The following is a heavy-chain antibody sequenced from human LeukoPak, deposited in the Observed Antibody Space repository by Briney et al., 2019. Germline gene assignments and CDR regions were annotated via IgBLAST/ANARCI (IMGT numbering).Heavy chain of an antibody. CDR3: ARGNCSSTSCYRPYYYYGMDV. Sequence: ASVKVSCKASGYTFTGYYMHWVRQAPGQGLEWMRWINPNSGGTNYAQKFQGRVTMTRDTSISTAYMELSRLRSDDTAVYYCARGNCSSTSCYRPYYYYGMDVWGQGTTVTVSS. V-gene: IGHV1-2*02. CDR1: GYTFTGYY. D-gene: IGHD2-2*01. J-gene: IGHJ6*02. CDR2: INPNSGGT.